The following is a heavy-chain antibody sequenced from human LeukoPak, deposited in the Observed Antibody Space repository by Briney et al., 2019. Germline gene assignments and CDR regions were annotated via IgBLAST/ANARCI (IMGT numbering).Heavy chain of an antibody. CDR1: GGSFSGYY. CDR3: ARDRAFTGYNWFDP. J-gene: IGHJ5*02. V-gene: IGHV4-34*01. D-gene: IGHD1-26*01. Sequence: SETLSLTCAVYGGSFSGYYWSWIRQPPGKGLEWIGEINHSGSTNYNPSLKSRVTISVDTSKNQFSLKLSSVTAADTAVYYCARDRAFTGYNWFDPWGQGTLVTVSS. CDR2: INHSGST.